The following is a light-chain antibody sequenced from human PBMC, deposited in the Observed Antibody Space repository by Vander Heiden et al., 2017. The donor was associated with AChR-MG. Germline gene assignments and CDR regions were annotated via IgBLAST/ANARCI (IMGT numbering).Light chain of an antibody. CDR3: SSYAGSNNYV. CDR2: GVS. CDR1: SSYVGTYNY. V-gene: IGLV2-8*01. J-gene: IGLJ1*01. Sequence: QSALTQPPSASGSPGQSVTLSCTGTSSYVGTYNYGSWYQQHPGKAPKLMIYGVSKRPSGVPDRFSGSKSGYTASLTVSGLQAEDEADYFCSSYAGSNNYVFGTGTKVSVL.